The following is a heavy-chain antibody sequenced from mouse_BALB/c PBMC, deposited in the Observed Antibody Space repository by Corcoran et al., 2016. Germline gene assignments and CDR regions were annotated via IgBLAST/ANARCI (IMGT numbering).Heavy chain of an antibody. V-gene: IGHV3-6*02. Sequence: DVQLKESGPGLVKPSQSLSLTCSVTGYSITSGYYWNWIRQFPGNKLEWMGYISYDGSNNYNPSLKNRISITLDTSKNQFFLKLNSVTTEDTSTYYCARETTATAYWGQGTLVTVSA. CDR2: ISYDGSN. CDR3: ARETTATAY. J-gene: IGHJ3*01. CDR1: GYSITSGYY. D-gene: IGHD1-2*01.